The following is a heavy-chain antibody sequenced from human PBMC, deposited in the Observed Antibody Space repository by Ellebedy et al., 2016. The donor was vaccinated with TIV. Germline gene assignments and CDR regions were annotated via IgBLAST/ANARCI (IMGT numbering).Heavy chain of an antibody. D-gene: IGHD6-19*01. Sequence: AASVKVSCKASGYTFTGYYMHWARQAPGQGLEWMGWINPNSGGTNYAQKFQGWVTMTRDTSISTAYMELSRLRSDDTAVYYCARSYSSGSIDIWGQGTMVTVSS. V-gene: IGHV1-2*04. CDR2: INPNSGGT. CDR1: GYTFTGYY. J-gene: IGHJ3*02. CDR3: ARSYSSGSIDI.